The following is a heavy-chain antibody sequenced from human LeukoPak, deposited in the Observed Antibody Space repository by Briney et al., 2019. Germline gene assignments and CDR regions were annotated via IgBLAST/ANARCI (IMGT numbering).Heavy chain of an antibody. CDR1: GLTLRDYY. CDR2: ISSSGSTI. Sequence: PGGSLRLSCATSGLTLRDYYMSWIRQTPGKGLEWVSFISSSGSTIYYADSVEGRVTISRDNAKRSLYLQMNSLRAEDTAVYYCARGGYDVLTGYYVWGQGTLVTVSS. V-gene: IGHV3-11*01. J-gene: IGHJ4*02. CDR3: ARGGYDVLTGYYV. D-gene: IGHD3-9*01.